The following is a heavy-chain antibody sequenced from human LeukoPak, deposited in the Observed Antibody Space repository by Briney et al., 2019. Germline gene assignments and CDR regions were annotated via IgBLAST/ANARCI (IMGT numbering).Heavy chain of an antibody. CDR3: ARRLAAADTFDI. CDR1: GFTFDDYG. Sequence: GGSLRLSCAASGFTFDDYGMNWVRQAPGKGLEWVSDINWNGDRTRYGDSVKGRFTFSRDNAKNSLYLQVNSLRVEDTALYYCARRLAAADTFDIWGQGTMVTVSS. CDR2: INWNGDRT. V-gene: IGHV3-20*04. J-gene: IGHJ3*02. D-gene: IGHD6-13*01.